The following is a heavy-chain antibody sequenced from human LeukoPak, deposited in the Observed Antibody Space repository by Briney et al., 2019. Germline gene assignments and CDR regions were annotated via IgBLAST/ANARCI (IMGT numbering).Heavy chain of an antibody. D-gene: IGHD6-19*01. CDR3: ARMRGSSGWGYYYYYMDV. V-gene: IGHV3-74*01. CDR1: GFTFSSYW. CDR2: INSDGSST. J-gene: IGHJ6*03. Sequence: PGGSLRLSCAASGFTFSSYWMHWVRHAPGKGLVWVSRINSDGSSTSYADSVKGRFTISRDDAKNTLYLQMNSLRAEDTAVYYCARMRGSSGWGYYYYYMDVWGKGTTVTISS.